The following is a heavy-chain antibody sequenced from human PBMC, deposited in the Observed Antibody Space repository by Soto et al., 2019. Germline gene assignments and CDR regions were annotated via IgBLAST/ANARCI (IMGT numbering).Heavy chain of an antibody. J-gene: IGHJ4*02. CDR2: IYNSEGT. V-gene: IGHV4-59*01. CDR1: GGSMSSYY. CDR3: ARGRDGYNNY. Sequence: QVQLQESGPGLVKPSETLSLTCTVSGGSMSSYYWSWVRQPPGKGLEWIGYIYNSEGTNYNPSLKSRVTISVDTSKNQFSQKLNSVTAADTAVYDCARGRDGYNNYWGQGTLVTVSS. D-gene: IGHD5-12*01.